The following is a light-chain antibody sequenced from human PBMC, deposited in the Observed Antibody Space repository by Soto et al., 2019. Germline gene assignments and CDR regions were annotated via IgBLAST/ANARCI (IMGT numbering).Light chain of an antibody. CDR3: SSYRGSSTLYV. CDR2: DVT. V-gene: IGLV2-14*03. Sequence: QSALTQPASVSGSPGQSITISCTGTSTDIGGYNFVAWYQQHPGKAPKLMIYDVTNRPSGVSNRFSGSKSGNTASLTISGLQAEDEADYYCSSYRGSSTLYVFGTGTKVTVL. CDR1: STDIGGYNF. J-gene: IGLJ1*01.